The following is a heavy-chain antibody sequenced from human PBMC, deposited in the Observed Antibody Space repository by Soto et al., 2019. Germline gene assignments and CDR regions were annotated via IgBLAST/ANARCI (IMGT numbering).Heavy chain of an antibody. CDR2: IYYSGST. V-gene: IGHV4-59*01. CDR1: GGSISSYY. D-gene: IGHD4-17*01. J-gene: IGHJ6*02. Sequence: SETLSLTCTVSGGSISSYYWSWIRQPPGTGLEWIGYIYYSGSTNYNPSLKSRVTISVDTSKNQFSLKLSSVTAADTAVYYCARTTVEYGMDVWGQGTTVTVSS. CDR3: ARTTVEYGMDV.